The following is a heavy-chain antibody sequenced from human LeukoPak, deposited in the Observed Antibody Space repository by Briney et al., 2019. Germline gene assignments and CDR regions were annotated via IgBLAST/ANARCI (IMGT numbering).Heavy chain of an antibody. CDR2: ISSSSSTI. V-gene: IGHV3-48*04. D-gene: IGHD1-7*01. J-gene: IGHJ4*02. Sequence: GGSLRLSCAASGFTFSSYSMNWVRQAPGKGLEWVSYISSSSSTIYYADSVKGRFTISRDNAKNSLYLQMNSLRAEDTAVYYCASSFYFDYWGQGTLVTVSS. CDR1: GFTFSSYS. CDR3: ASSFYFDY.